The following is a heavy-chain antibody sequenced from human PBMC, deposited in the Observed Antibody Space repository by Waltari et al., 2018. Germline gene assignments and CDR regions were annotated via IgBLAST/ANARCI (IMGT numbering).Heavy chain of an antibody. CDR1: GGSISSGSYY. CDR3: ARLMITFGGVIVDDAFDI. J-gene: IGHJ3*02. CDR2: IYTSGST. Sequence: QVQLQESGPGLVKPSQTLSLTCTVSGGSISSGSYYWSWIRQPAGKGLEWIGYIYTSGSTNYNPSLKSRVTISVDTSKNQFSLKLSSVTAADTAVYYCARLMITFGGVIVDDAFDIWGQGTMVTVSS. D-gene: IGHD3-16*02. V-gene: IGHV4-61*09.